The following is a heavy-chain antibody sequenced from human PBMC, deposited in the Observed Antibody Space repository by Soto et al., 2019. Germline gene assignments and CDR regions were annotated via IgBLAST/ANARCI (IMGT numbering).Heavy chain of an antibody. CDR3: HIAAAILDY. D-gene: IGHD6-13*01. J-gene: IGHJ4*02. CDR1: GYTFTSYY. Sequence: ASVKGSCKASGYTFTSYYMRWVRQAPGQGLEWMGIINPSGGSTSYAQKFQGRVTMTRDTSTSTVYMELSSLRSEDTAVYYCHIAAAILDYWGQGTLVTVSS. V-gene: IGHV1-46*01. CDR2: INPSGGST.